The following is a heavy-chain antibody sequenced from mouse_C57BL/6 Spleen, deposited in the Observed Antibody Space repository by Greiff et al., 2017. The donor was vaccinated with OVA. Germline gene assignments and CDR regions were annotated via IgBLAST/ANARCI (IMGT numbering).Heavy chain of an antibody. CDR2: IDPETGGT. J-gene: IGHJ4*01. CDR1: GYTFTDYE. D-gene: IGHD5-5*01. V-gene: IGHV1-15*01. CDR3: TRELPRGYYAMDY. Sequence: QVHVKQSGAELVRPGASVTLSCKASGYTFTDYEMHWVKQTPVHGLEWIGAIDPETGGTAYNQKFKGKAILTADKSSSTAYMELRSLTSEDSAVYYCTRELPRGYYAMDYWGQGTSVTVSS.